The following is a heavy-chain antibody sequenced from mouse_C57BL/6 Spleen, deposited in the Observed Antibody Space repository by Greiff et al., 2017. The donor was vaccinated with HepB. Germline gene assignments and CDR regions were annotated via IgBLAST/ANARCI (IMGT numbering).Heavy chain of an antibody. V-gene: IGHV1-7*01. CDR1: GYTFTSYW. CDR2: INPSSGYT. D-gene: IGHD1-1*02. CDR3: ARYFGGPENYFDY. Sequence: VQRVESGAELAKPGASVKLSCKASGYTFTSYWMHWVKQRPGQGLEWIGYINPSSGYTKYNQKFKDKATLTADKSSSTAYMQLSSLTYEDSAVYYCARYFGGPENYFDYWGQGTTLTVSS. J-gene: IGHJ2*01.